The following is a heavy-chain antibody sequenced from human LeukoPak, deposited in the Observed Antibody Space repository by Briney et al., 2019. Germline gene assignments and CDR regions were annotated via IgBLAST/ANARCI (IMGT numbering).Heavy chain of an antibody. D-gene: IGHD3-16*02. CDR3: ARAFQSLGGLSLPDY. J-gene: IGHJ4*02. CDR1: GYTFTNYA. Sequence: ASVKVSCKAPGYTFTNYAMNWVRQAPGQGLELMGWIHPSTGNPTYAQGFTGRFVFSLDTSVSTTYLQISSLKAEDTAVYFCARAFQSLGGLSLPDYWGQGTLVTVSS. V-gene: IGHV7-4-1*02. CDR2: IHPSTGNP.